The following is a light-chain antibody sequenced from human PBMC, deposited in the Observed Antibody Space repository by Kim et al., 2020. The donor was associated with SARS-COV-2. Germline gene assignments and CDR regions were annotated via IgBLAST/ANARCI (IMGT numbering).Light chain of an antibody. CDR1: SLRSYY. CDR3: NFRDSSGNPNWV. J-gene: IGLJ3*02. V-gene: IGLV3-19*01. CDR2: GKN. Sequence: SSELTQDPAVSVALGQTVRITCQGDSLRSYYASWYQQKPGQAPVLVIYGKNNRPSGIPDRFSGSSSGNTASLTITGAQAEDEADYYCNFRDSSGNPNWVFGGGTQLTVL.